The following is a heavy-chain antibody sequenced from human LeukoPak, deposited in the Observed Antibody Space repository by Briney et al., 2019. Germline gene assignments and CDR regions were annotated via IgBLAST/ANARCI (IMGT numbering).Heavy chain of an antibody. D-gene: IGHD3-22*01. Sequence: PGGSLRLSCVASGFTFRSFGMTWVRQAPGKGLEWVSAISASGISTYYADSVKGRFTISRDNSNNTLYLRLNNLRADDTAVYYCVKGHFDTVWGQGTLVAVSS. V-gene: IGHV3-23*01. J-gene: IGHJ4*02. CDR1: GFTFRSFG. CDR3: VKGHFDTV. CDR2: ISASGIST.